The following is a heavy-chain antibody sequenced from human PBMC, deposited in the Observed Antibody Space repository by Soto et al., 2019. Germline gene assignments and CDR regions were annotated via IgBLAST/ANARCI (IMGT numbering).Heavy chain of an antibody. Sequence: SVKVSCKASGGSFSSYAISWVRQAPGQGLEWMGGFIPIFGTANYAQKFQGRVTITADESTSTAYMELSSLRSEDTAVYYCAREGKVVTADGAYYYYYGMDVWGQGTTVTVSS. D-gene: IGHD3-22*01. CDR3: AREGKVVTADGAYYYYYGMDV. J-gene: IGHJ6*02. V-gene: IGHV1-69*13. CDR1: GGSFSSYA. CDR2: FIPIFGTA.